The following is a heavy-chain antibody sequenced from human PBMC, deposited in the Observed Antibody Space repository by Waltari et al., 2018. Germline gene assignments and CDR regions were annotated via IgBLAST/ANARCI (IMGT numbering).Heavy chain of an antibody. CDR3: ARVTHSNPAYFDL. Sequence: EVQLVESGGGLVQPGGSLRLSCEAPGFTVSNTYMSWVRQAPGKGLEWVSVFDSGGSADYADSLKGRFTLSRDNSKNTVYLQMKSLRVEDTAVYYCARVTHSNPAYFDLWGRGTLVTVSS. D-gene: IGHD4-4*01. J-gene: IGHJ2*01. CDR1: GFTVSNTY. V-gene: IGHV3-66*01. CDR2: FDSGGSA.